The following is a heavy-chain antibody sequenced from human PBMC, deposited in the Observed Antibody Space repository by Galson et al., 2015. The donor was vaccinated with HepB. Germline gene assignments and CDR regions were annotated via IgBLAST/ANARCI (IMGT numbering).Heavy chain of an antibody. Sequence: SVKVSCKASGYTFTSYYVHWVRQAPGQGLEWMGIINPNGGGTNYAQKFQGRVTMTRDTSTSTVYMELSSLRSEDSAVYYCAALRIATAATGFWYYYYYMDVWGKGTTVTVSS. CDR2: INPNGGGT. CDR1: GYTFTSYY. J-gene: IGHJ6*03. V-gene: IGHV1-46*01. CDR3: AALRIATAATGFWYYYYYMDV. D-gene: IGHD6-13*01.